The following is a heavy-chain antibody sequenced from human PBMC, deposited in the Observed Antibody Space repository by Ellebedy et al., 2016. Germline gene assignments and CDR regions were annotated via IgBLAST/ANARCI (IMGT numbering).Heavy chain of an antibody. D-gene: IGHD3-10*01. Sequence: SETLSLTCTVSGGSISSYYWSWIRQPPGKGLEWIGYIYYSGSTNYNPSLKSRVTISVDTSKNQFSLKLSSVTAADTAVYYCARALTVLPDAFDIWGQGTMVTVSS. CDR1: GGSISSYY. J-gene: IGHJ3*02. V-gene: IGHV4-59*01. CDR3: ARALTVLPDAFDI. CDR2: IYYSGST.